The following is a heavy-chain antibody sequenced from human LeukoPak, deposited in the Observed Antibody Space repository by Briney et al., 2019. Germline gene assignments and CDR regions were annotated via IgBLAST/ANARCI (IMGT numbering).Heavy chain of an antibody. D-gene: IGHD3-10*01. CDR2: INPNSGGT. CDR3: ATWMVLGVIITH. CDR1: GYTLTGYY. V-gene: IGHV1-2*02. Sequence: ASVKVSCKASGYTLTGYYMHWVRQAPGQGLEWMGWINPNSGGTNYAQKFQGRVTMTRDTSISTAYMELSRLRSDDTAVYYCATWMVLGVIITHWGQGTLVTVSS. J-gene: IGHJ4*02.